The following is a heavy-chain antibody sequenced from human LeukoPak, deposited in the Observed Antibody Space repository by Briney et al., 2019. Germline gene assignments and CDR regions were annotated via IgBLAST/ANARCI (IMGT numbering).Heavy chain of an antibody. CDR1: GFTFSSYD. D-gene: IGHD3-10*01. J-gene: IGHJ6*03. CDR3: ATNSGPFLDTYYYYYMDV. V-gene: IGHV3-48*01. Sequence: GGSLRLSCAASGFTFSSYDMNWVRQAPGKGLEWVSYISSRTSTIYYADSVKGRFTISRDNAKNSLYLQMNSLRAEDTAAYYCATNSGPFLDTYYYYYMDVWGKGTTVTVSS. CDR2: ISSRTSTI.